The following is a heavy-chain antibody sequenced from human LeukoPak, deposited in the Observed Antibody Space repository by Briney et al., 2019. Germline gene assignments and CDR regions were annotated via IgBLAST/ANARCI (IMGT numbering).Heavy chain of an antibody. V-gene: IGHV1-2*04. Sequence: ASVKVSCKASGYTFTGYYMHWVRQAPGQGLEWMGWINPNSGGTNYAQKFQGWVTMTRDTSISTAYMELSRLRSDDTAVYYCARADPVNYYDSSGSLYYYYYGMDVWGQGTTVTVSS. CDR3: ARADPVNYYDSSGSLYYYYYGMDV. J-gene: IGHJ6*02. CDR2: INPNSGGT. D-gene: IGHD3-22*01. CDR1: GYTFTGYY.